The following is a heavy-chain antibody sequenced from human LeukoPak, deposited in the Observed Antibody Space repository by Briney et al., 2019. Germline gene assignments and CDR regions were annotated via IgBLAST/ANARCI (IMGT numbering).Heavy chain of an antibody. CDR2: MYYSGSN. CDR1: GGSISSTIYY. CDR3: ARLYGSGSPGEYYFDY. J-gene: IGHJ4*02. D-gene: IGHD3-10*01. Sequence: NPSETLSLTCSVSGGSISSTIYYWGWIRQPPGKGLEWIASMYYSGSNFYNPSLKSRVTGSVDTSKNQFSLRLSSVTAADTAVYYCARLYGSGSPGEYYFDYWGQGTLVTVSS. V-gene: IGHV4-39*07.